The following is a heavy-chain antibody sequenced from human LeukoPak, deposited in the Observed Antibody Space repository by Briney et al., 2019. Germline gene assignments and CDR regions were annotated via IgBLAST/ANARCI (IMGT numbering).Heavy chain of an antibody. CDR2: ISSSGNT. D-gene: IGHD2-15*01. CDR1: GGSISSYY. CDR3: AREGRSSTPGY. J-gene: IGHJ4*02. V-gene: IGHV4-4*07. Sequence: SETLSLTCTGSGGSISSYYWSWIRQPAGKGLQWIGRISSSGNTNYNPSLKSRVTMSVDTSKNQFSLKLSSVTAADTALYYCAREGRSSTPGYWGQGTLVTVSS.